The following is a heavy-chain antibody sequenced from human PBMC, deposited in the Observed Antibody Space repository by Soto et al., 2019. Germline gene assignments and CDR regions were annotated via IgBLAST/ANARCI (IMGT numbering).Heavy chain of an antibody. Sequence: QVQLVQSGAEVKKPGSSVRVSCKVSGGTFISHAINWLRQAPGQGLEWMGVIIPVTETPNNAGKVQGRVTITADKATTTVYMELSSLTFDDTAVYFCARGNKGPGHYGPGSQGWYGPWGQGTLVTVSS. D-gene: IGHD3-10*01. CDR3: ARGNKGPGHYGPGSQGWYGP. J-gene: IGHJ5*02. CDR2: IIPVTETP. V-gene: IGHV1-69*06. CDR1: GGTFISHA.